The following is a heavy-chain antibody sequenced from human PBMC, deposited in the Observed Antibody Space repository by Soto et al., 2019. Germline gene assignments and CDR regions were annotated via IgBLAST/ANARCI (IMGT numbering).Heavy chain of an antibody. CDR1: GDTFSSYN. V-gene: IGHV1-69*12. CDR3: ARGNHRWLQLWYFDL. J-gene: IGHJ2*01. CDR2: IIPIFGTA. D-gene: IGHD5-12*01. Sequence: QVQLVQSGAEVKKPGSSVTVSCKASGDTFSSYNIIWVRQAPGQGLEWMGGIIPIFGTANYAQKFQGRVTMTADESTSTAYMELSSLRSEDTAVYYCARGNHRWLQLWYFDLWGRGTLVTVSS.